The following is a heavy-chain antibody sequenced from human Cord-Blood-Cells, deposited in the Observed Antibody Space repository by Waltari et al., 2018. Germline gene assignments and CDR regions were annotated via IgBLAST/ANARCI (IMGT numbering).Heavy chain of an antibody. V-gene: IGHV3-30*18. CDR1: GFTSSSYG. Sequence: QVQLVESGGGVVQPGRSLRLSCAASGFTSSSYGMHWVRQAPGKGLEWVAVISYDGSNKYYADSVKGRFTISRDNSKNTLYLQMNSLRAEDTAVYYCAKDASSSFDYWGQGTLVTVSS. CDR3: AKDASSSFDY. CDR2: ISYDGSNK. J-gene: IGHJ4*02. D-gene: IGHD6-6*01.